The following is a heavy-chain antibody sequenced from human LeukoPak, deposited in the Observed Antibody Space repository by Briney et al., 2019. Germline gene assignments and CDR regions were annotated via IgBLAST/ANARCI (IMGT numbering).Heavy chain of an antibody. CDR2: TYHSGST. Sequence: SGTLSLTCTVSGGSFTSSNWWTWVRQPPGKGLEWIGETYHSGSTNYNPSLKSRVTISVDTSKNQFSLNLISVTAADTAVYYCAGVPYYGDYPGRVAFDIWGQGTMVTVSS. J-gene: IGHJ3*02. V-gene: IGHV4-4*02. CDR1: GGSFTSSNW. CDR3: AGVPYYGDYPGRVAFDI. D-gene: IGHD4-17*01.